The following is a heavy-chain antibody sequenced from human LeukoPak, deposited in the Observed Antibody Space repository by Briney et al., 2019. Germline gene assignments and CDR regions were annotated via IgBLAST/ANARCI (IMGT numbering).Heavy chain of an antibody. D-gene: IGHD1-7*01. V-gene: IGHV1-2*02. CDR2: INPNSGGA. CDR1: GYTFTGYY. Sequence: EASVKVSCKASGYTFTGYYMHWVRQAPGQGLEWMGWINPNSGGANYAQKFQGRVTMTRDTSISTAYMELSRLRSDDTAVYYCARGYNWNLIWFDYWGQGTLVTVSS. CDR3: ARGYNWNLIWFDY. J-gene: IGHJ4*02.